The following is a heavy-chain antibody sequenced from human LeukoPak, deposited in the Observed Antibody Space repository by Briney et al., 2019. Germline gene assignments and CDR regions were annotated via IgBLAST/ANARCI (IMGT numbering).Heavy chain of an antibody. V-gene: IGHV4-4*07. J-gene: IGHJ4*02. CDR2: MYTSGST. CDR3: ARNDSSSWYYFDY. D-gene: IGHD6-13*01. CDR1: GGSISGYY. Sequence: SETLSLTCTVSGGSISGYYWSWIRQPAGKGLEWIGRMYTSGSTNYNPSLKSRVTMSVDTSKNQFSLKLSSVTAADTAVYYCARNDSSSWYYFDYGGQGTLVTVSS.